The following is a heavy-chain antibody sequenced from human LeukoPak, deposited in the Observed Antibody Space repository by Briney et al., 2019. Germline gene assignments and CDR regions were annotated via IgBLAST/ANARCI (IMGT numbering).Heavy chain of an antibody. J-gene: IGHJ5*02. Sequence: SETLSLTCTVSGVSISSYYWSWIRQPAGKGLEWIGRIYTSGSTNYNPSLKSRVTMSVDTSKNQFSLKLSSVTAADTAVYYCARGGERLLGDWFDPWGQGTLVTVSS. V-gene: IGHV4-4*07. CDR1: GVSISSYY. D-gene: IGHD3-16*01. CDR2: IYTSGST. CDR3: ARGGERLLGDWFDP.